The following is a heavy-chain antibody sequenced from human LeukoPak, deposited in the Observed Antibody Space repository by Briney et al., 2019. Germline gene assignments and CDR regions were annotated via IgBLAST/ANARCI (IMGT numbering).Heavy chain of an antibody. V-gene: IGHV4-61*02. CDR1: GGSISSGSYY. Sequence: TLSLTCTVSGGSISSGSYYWSWIRQPAGKGLEWIGRIYTSGSTNYNPSLKSRVTISVDRSKNQFSLKLSSVTAADTAVYYCARDGGSSWYVWFDPWGQGTLVTVSS. D-gene: IGHD6-13*01. CDR2: IYTSGST. J-gene: IGHJ5*02. CDR3: ARDGGSSWYVWFDP.